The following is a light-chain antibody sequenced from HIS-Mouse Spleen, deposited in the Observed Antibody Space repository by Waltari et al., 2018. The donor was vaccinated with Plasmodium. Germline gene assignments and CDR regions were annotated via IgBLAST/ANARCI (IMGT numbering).Light chain of an antibody. V-gene: IGLV2-23*01. Sequence: QSALTQPASVSGSPGQSITISCTGTSSDVGSYNLVSWYQQHPGKAPKRMSYEGSKRPSGVSNRFAGSKSGNTASLTISGLQAEDEADYYCCSYAGSRMVFGGGTKLTVL. CDR2: EGS. CDR3: CSYAGSRMV. J-gene: IGLJ2*01. CDR1: SSDVGSYNL.